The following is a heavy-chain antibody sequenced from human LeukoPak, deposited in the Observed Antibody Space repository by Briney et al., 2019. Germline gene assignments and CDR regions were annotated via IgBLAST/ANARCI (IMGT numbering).Heavy chain of an antibody. V-gene: IGHV4-59*01. CDR3: ASDLRGYSYGPVDY. CDR2: IYYSGST. D-gene: IGHD5-18*01. J-gene: IGHJ4*02. Sequence: PSETLSLTCTVSGGSISSYYWSWIRQPPGKGLEWIGYIYYSGSTNYNPSLKSRVTISVDTSKNQFSLKLSSVTAADTAVYYCASDLRGYSYGPVDYWGQGTLVTVSS. CDR1: GGSISSYY.